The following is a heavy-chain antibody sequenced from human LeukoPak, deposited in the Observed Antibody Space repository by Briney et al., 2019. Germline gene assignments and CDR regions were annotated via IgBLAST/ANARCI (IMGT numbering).Heavy chain of an antibody. CDR3: ARSYSSGWLDAFDI. D-gene: IGHD6-19*01. J-gene: IGHJ3*02. V-gene: IGHV4-61*08. CDR2: IYYSGST. CDR1: GVSISSGGYS. Sequence: PSETLSLTCAVSGVSISSGGYSWSWIRQPPGKGLEWIGYIYYSGSTNYNPPLKSRVTISVDTSKNQFSLKLSSVTAADTAVYYCARSYSSGWLDAFDIWGQGTMVTVSS.